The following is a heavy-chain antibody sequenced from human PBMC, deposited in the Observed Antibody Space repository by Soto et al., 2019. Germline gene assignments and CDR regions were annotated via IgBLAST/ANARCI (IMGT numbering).Heavy chain of an antibody. CDR2: IYYSGST. V-gene: IGHV4-61*01. CDR3: ARERITMVRATYYYYGMDV. Sequence: PSETLSLTCTVSGGSVSSGSYYWSWIRQPPGKGLEWIGYIYYSGSTNYNPSLKTRVTISVDTSKNQFSLKLSSVTAADTAVYYCARERITMVRATYYYYGMDVWGQGTTVTVSS. D-gene: IGHD3-10*01. CDR1: GGSVSSGSYY. J-gene: IGHJ6*02.